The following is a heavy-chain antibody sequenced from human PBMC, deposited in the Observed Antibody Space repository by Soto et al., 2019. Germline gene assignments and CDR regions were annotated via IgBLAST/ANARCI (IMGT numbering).Heavy chain of an antibody. CDR2: ISSSSTI. D-gene: IGHD3-3*01. CDR3: ATRPDPYDFWSNYYYMDV. Sequence: GGSLRLSCAASGFTFSSYSMNWVRQAPGKGLEWVSYISSSSTIYYADSVKGRFTISRDNAKNSLYLQMNSLRAEDTAVYYCATRPDPYDFWSNYYYMDVWGKGTTVTVSS. V-gene: IGHV3-48*01. J-gene: IGHJ6*03. CDR1: GFTFSSYS.